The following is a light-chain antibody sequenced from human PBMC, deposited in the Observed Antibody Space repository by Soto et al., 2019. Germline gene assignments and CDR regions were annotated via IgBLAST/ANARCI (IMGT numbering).Light chain of an antibody. V-gene: IGKV1-5*01. J-gene: IGKJ1*01. CDR3: QHYSSYPHP. Sequence: EIQVTQYSSIFPASVACIVTITCRASQTIDSWVAWYQQKPGKAPKLLVYDATSLESGVSSRFSGSGSGTDFTLTISCLQSEDFAPYYCQHYSSYPHPFG. CDR2: DAT. CDR1: QTIDSW.